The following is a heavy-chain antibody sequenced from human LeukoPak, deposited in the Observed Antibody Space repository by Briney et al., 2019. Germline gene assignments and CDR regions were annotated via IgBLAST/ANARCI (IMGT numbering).Heavy chain of an antibody. D-gene: IGHD5-18*01. Sequence: SETLSLTCTVSGGSVNGHYWSWLRQPPGKGLEWIGYIYYSGTTNYNPSLKSRVTMLLHTSKNQFSLKLNSVTAADTAVYFCAREITVDTAMVAAFDIWGQGTMVTVSS. CDR2: IYYSGTT. J-gene: IGHJ3*02. CDR1: GGSVNGHY. V-gene: IGHV4-59*02. CDR3: AREITVDTAMVAAFDI.